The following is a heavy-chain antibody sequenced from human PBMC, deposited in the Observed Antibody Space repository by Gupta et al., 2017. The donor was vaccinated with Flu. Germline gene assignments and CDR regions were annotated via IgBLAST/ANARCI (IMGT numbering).Heavy chain of an antibody. D-gene: IGHD1-1*01. Sequence: QVQLQESGPGLVKPSETLSLTCAVSGYSIRSGYYWGWIRQPPGKGLEWIGSIYHSGSTYYNPSLKSRVTISVDTSKNQFSLKLSSVTAADTAVYYCATPQNWNFDYWVQGTLVTVSS. CDR1: GYSIRSGYY. V-gene: IGHV4-38-2*01. CDR3: ATPQNWNFDY. CDR2: IYHSGST. J-gene: IGHJ4*02.